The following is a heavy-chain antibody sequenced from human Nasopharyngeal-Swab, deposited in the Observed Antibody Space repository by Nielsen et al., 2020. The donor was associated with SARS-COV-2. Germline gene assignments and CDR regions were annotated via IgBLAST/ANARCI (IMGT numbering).Heavy chain of an antibody. V-gene: IGHV1-69*13. CDR3: ASGGLVRNYYYYYYMDV. J-gene: IGHJ6*03. CDR1: GGTLSSYA. Sequence: SVKVSCKASGGTLSSYAISWVRQAPGQGLEWMGGIIPIFGTANYARKFQGRVTITADESTSTAYMELSSLRSEDTAVYYCASGGLVRNYYYYYYMDVWGKGTTVTVSS. CDR2: IIPIFGTA. D-gene: IGHD6-6*01.